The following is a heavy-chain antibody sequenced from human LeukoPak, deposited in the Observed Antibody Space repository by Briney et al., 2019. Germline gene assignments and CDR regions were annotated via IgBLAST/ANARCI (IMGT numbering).Heavy chain of an antibody. V-gene: IGHV3-7*01. CDR2: IKQDGSET. CDR1: GFTFSNFW. CDR3: ASDQASDTFTRPFGC. J-gene: IGHJ4*02. Sequence: GGSLRLSCAASGFTFSNFWISWVRQAPGKGLEWVANIKQDGSETYYVDSVKGRFTISRDNTKSSLYLQMNSLRAEDTAVYYCASDQASDTFTRPFGCWGQGTLVTVSS. D-gene: IGHD3-3*01.